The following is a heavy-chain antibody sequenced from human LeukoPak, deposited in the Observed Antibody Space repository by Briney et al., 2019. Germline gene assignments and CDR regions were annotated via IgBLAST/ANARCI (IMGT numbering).Heavy chain of an antibody. V-gene: IGHV3-23*01. CDR2: ISGSGGST. Sequence: GSLRLSCAASGFTFSSYAMSWVRQAPGKGLEWVSAISGSGGSTYYADSVKGRFTISRDNSKNTLYLQMNSLRAEDTAVYYCAKDEGYSGSYYDFDYWGQGTLVTVSS. CDR1: GFTFSSYA. D-gene: IGHD1-26*01. CDR3: AKDEGYSGSYYDFDY. J-gene: IGHJ4*02.